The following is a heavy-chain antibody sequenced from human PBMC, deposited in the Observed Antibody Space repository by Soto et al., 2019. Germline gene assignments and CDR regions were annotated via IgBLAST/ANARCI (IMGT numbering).Heavy chain of an antibody. CDR3: ARGARQQQRDY. J-gene: IGHJ4*02. Sequence: QVQLQESGPGLVKPSGTLSLTCAVSGDSISSDKWWSWVRQPPGKGLEWMGEVYHSGNTNYNPSLKTRVIISVDTSKNQFSLTLSSVTDADTAMYYCARGARQQQRDYWGQGPLVTVSS. CDR2: VYHSGNT. CDR1: GDSISSDKW. D-gene: IGHD6-13*01. V-gene: IGHV4-4*02.